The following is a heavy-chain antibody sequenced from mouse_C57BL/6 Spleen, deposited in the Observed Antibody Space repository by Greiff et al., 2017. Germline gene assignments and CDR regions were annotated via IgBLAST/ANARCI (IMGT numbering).Heavy chain of an antibody. Sequence: VQLKESGPELVKPGASVKIPCKASGYTFTDYNMDWVKQSHGKSLEWIGDINPNNGGTIYNQKFKGKATLTVDKSSSTAYMELRSLTSEDTAVYYCARRFLGDGGVMDYWGQGTSVTVSS. CDR3: ARRFLGDGGVMDY. V-gene: IGHV1-18*01. D-gene: IGHD4-1*01. J-gene: IGHJ4*01. CDR2: INPNNGGT. CDR1: GYTFTDYN.